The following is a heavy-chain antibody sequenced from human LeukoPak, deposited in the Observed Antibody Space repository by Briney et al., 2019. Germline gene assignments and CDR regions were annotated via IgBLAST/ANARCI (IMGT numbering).Heavy chain of an antibody. CDR3: AREVLVSNWLDP. D-gene: IGHD3-3*01. CDR2: IDYSGSS. CDR1: GESLSSSGYY. V-gene: IGHV4-31*03. Sequence: SQTLSLTCKVSGESLSSSGYYWSWVRQHPGEGLEWIGSIDYSGSSHYNPSLKSRVIISEDTSNNQFSLRLSSVTAADTAVYFCAREVLVSNWLDPWGQGAPVTVSS. J-gene: IGHJ5*02.